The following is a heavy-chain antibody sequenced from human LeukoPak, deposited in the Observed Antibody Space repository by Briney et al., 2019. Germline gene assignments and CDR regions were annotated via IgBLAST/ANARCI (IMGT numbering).Heavy chain of an antibody. CDR2: ISSSGTTI. D-gene: IGHD2-15*01. CDR1: GFTFNDYY. V-gene: IGHV3-11*04. J-gene: IGHJ5*02. Sequence: GGSLRLSCAASGFTFNDYYMTWLRQAPGKRLEWVSYISSSGTTIYYADSVKGRFTISRDNAKNSLYLQMNSLRAEDTAVYYCAKVGVVVAATGNLWFDPWGQGTLVTVSS. CDR3: AKVGVVVAATGNLWFDP.